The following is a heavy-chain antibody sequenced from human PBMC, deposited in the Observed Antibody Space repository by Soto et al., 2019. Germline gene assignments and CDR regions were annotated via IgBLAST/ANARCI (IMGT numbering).Heavy chain of an antibody. CDR2: IIPTIGTT. CDR3: ARDLGSGYDQGDY. Sequence: QVQLVQSGAEVKKPGSSVKVSCKASGDTFTIFAISWVRQAPGQGLEWMGGIIPTIGTTNYAQRFQGRITITGDESTGTAYMELRSLKSEDKAVYYCARDLGSGYDQGDYWGQGNLVTVSS. J-gene: IGHJ4*02. V-gene: IGHV1-69*12. CDR1: GDTFTIFA. D-gene: IGHD5-12*01.